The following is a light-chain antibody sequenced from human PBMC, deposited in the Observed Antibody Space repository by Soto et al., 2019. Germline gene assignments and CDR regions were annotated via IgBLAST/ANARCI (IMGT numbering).Light chain of an antibody. V-gene: IGKV3-20*01. CDR3: QQYGSSPIT. CDR2: AAS. Sequence: EIVLTQSPGTLSLSPGERATLSCRASQSVSSSYLAWYQQKPGQAPRLLIYAASSRTTGIPDSFSGSGSGTDFNLTISRLEPEDFAVYYCQQYGSSPITFGQGTRLEIK. CDR1: QSVSSSY. J-gene: IGKJ5*01.